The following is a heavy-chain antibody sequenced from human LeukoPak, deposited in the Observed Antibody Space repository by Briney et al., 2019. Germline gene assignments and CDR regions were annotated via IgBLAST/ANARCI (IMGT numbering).Heavy chain of an antibody. Sequence: ASVKVSCKASGYTFTGYYMHWVRQALGQGLEWMGRINPNSGGTNYAQKFQGRVTMTRDTSISTAYMELSRLRSDDTAVYYCARSLLRFLNWFDPWGQGTLVTVSS. D-gene: IGHD3-3*01. CDR2: INPNSGGT. CDR1: GYTFTGYY. V-gene: IGHV1-2*06. CDR3: ARSLLRFLNWFDP. J-gene: IGHJ5*02.